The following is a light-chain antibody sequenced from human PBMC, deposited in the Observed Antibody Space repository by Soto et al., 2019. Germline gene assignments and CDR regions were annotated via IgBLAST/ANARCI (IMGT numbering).Light chain of an antibody. V-gene: IGKV1-5*03. CDR2: KAS. CDR1: QSISRW. Sequence: DIQMTQSPSTLSASVGDRVTITCRASQSISRWLAWYQQKPGKAPKLLIYKASSLESGVPSRFRRSGSGTGFTLTISSLQPDDLATYYCQQYSSNSPLLTFGGGTKVEIK. CDR3: QQYSSNSPLLT. J-gene: IGKJ4*01.